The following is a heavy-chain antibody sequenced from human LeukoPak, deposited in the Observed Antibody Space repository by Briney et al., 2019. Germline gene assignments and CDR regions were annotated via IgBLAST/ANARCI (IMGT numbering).Heavy chain of an antibody. V-gene: IGHV3-7*01. J-gene: IGHJ4*02. D-gene: IGHD3-16*01. CDR1: GFSFSGYW. Sequence: GGSLRLSCAASGFSFSGYWMSWVRQAPGKGLEWVASIKQDGGENYYVDSVKGRFTISRDNARNSLYLQMNSLRAEDTAVYYCARGGSRHFDYWGQGTLVIVSS. CDR3: ARGGSRHFDY. CDR2: IKQDGGEN.